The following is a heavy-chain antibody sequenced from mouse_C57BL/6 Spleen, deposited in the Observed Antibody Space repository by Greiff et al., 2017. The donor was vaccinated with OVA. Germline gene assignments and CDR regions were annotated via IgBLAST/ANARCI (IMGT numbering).Heavy chain of an antibody. CDR1: GYAFSSSW. J-gene: IGHJ2*01. CDR2: IYPGDGDT. Sequence: QVQLKESGPELVKPGASVKISCKASGYAFSSSWMNWVKQRPGKGLEWIGRIYPGDGDTNYNGKFKGQATLTADKSSSTAYMQLRSLPSEDSAVYFCAVYSNYDYFDYWGQGTTLTVSS. CDR3: AVYSNYDYFDY. V-gene: IGHV1-82*01. D-gene: IGHD2-5*01.